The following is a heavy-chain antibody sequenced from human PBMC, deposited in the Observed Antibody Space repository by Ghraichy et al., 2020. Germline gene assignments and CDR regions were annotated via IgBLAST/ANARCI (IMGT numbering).Heavy chain of an antibody. CDR2: IYHSGST. Sequence: SETLSLTCTVSGYSISSGYYWGWIRQPPGKGLEWIGSIYHSGSTYYNPSLKSRVTISVDTSKNQFSLKLSSVTAADTAVYYCARDEMRGIAVAGTPLAAYYYYGMDVWGQGTTVTVSS. CDR3: ARDEMRGIAVAGTPLAAYYYYGMDV. J-gene: IGHJ6*02. CDR1: GYSISSGYY. V-gene: IGHV4-38-2*02. D-gene: IGHD6-19*01.